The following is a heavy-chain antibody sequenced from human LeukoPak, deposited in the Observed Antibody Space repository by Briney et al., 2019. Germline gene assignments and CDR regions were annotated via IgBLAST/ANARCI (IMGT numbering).Heavy chain of an antibody. D-gene: IGHD2-15*01. CDR3: ARLPGCSGGSCYTAFDM. CDR2: VSYRGST. Sequence: SETLSLTCSVSGGSIRNNYWSWIRQPPGKGLEWIGYVSYRGSTDYNPSLKSRVTISVDTSKNQFSLKLSSVTAADTAVYYCARLPGCSGGSCYTAFDMWGQGTMVTVSS. CDR1: GGSIRNNY. V-gene: IGHV4-59*12. J-gene: IGHJ3*02.